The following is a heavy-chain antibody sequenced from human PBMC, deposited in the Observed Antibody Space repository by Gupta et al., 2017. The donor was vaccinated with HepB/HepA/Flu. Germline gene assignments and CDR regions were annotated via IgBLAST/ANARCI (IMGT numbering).Heavy chain of an antibody. CDR3: ARTQTGTSAFDF. CDR2: IWYDGSYK. D-gene: IGHD1-7*01. Sequence: QVQLLESGGGVAQSGRSLRLSCAASGFTFSSYGMYWVRQAPGKGLEWVAAIWYDGSYKYYVDAVKGRFIISRDNSKNTVYLQMNSLRVEDTAVYYCARTQTGTSAFDFWGQGTMVAVSS. V-gene: IGHV3-33*01. CDR1: GFTFSSYG. J-gene: IGHJ3*01.